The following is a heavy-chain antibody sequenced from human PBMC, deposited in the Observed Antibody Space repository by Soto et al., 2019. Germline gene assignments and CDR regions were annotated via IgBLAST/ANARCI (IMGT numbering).Heavy chain of an antibody. Sequence: QVQLVESGGGVVQPGGPIRLPCQASGFNFDNYGMHWVRQAPGKGLEWVAVITYDGSNKYYADSVKGRFTISRDNSKNTLSLHLNTLKPEDTAVYHCAKDRVGGTFYTPLGFWGQGTLVTVSS. J-gene: IGHJ4*02. CDR1: GFNFDNYG. CDR3: AKDRVGGTFYTPLGF. D-gene: IGHD1-7*01. CDR2: ITYDGSNK. V-gene: IGHV3-30*18.